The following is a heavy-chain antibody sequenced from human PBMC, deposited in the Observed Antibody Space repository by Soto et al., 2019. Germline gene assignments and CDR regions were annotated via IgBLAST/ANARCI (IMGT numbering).Heavy chain of an antibody. J-gene: IGHJ4*02. D-gene: IGHD3-10*01. CDR1: GFAFSTYA. CDR2: FSGRGDNT. Sequence: GGSLRLSCAASGFAFSTYAITWVRQAPGKGLQWVSTFSGRGDNTYYADSVKGRFIISRDNSENTLYLQMNSLRAEDTAVYFCAKSFSPGSGRSNYVYFDLWGQGTLVTVSS. CDR3: AKSFSPGSGRSNYVYFDL. V-gene: IGHV3-23*01.